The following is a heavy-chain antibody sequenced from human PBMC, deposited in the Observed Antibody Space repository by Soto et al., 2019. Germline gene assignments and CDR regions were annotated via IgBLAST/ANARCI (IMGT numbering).Heavy chain of an antibody. CDR2: IYHSGST. J-gene: IGHJ6*02. CDR3: ARVSGSYYYGMDV. CDR1: GGSISSSYW. Sequence: QVQLQESGPGLVKPSGTLSLTCAVSGGSISSSYWWSWVRQPPGKGLEWIGEIYHSGSTNYNTSLKSRVTISADKSKNQFSLKVTSVTAADTAVYYCARVSGSYYYGMDVWGQGTTVTVSS. V-gene: IGHV4-4*02.